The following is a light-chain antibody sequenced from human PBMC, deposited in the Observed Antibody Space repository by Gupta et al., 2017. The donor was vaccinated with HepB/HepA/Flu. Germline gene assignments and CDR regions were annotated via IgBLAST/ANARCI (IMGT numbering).Light chain of an antibody. CDR2: LGS. Sequence: VLTQSPLSLSVTPGEPASISCGSSECLLHSNRHNYLNWYLQKPGQSPQRLISLGSNRASGVPGGLGGGGSGQILTSETSSVEAEVGEFYFGMNTLQSPGTFGQGTRVEMK. V-gene: IGKV2-28*01. CDR3: MNTLQSPGT. J-gene: IGKJ2*02. CDR1: ECLLHSNRHNY.